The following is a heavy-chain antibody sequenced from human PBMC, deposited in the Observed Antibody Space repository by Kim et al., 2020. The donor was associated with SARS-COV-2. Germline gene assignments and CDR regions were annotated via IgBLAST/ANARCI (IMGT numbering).Heavy chain of an antibody. V-gene: IGHV4-34*01. CDR2: INHSGNT. Sequence: SETLSLTCGVYGGSFSGHYWSWIRQPPGKGLEWIGEINHSGNTNYNPSLKSRVTISVDTSKNQFSLKLNSVTAADTAVYYCARVNNVVVVGATPLYFGYWGQGTRVTVSS. CDR1: GGSFSGHY. J-gene: IGHJ4*02. D-gene: IGHD2-15*01. CDR3: ARVNNVVVVGATPLYFGY.